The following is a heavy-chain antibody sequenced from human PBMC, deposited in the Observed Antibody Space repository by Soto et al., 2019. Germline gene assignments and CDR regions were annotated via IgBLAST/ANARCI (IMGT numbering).Heavy chain of an antibody. J-gene: IGHJ4*02. CDR1: GFTFDDYA. V-gene: IGHV3-9*01. Sequence: EVQLVESGGGLVQPGRSLRLSCAASGFTFDDYAMHWVRQATGKGLEWVSGSSWNSGSIGYADSVKCRFSISRDNAKNPLYLQMNSLRAEYTALYYCAQNLVHYYGSGSYYNGFDYWGQGTLVTVSS. D-gene: IGHD3-10*01. CDR3: AQNLVHYYGSGSYYNGFDY. CDR2: SSWNSGSI.